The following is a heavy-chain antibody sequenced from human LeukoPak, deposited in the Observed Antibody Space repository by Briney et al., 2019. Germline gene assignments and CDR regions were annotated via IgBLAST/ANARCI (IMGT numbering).Heavy chain of an antibody. V-gene: IGHV3-23*01. CDR1: GFTFSSYA. D-gene: IGHD1-14*01. CDR3: AKTGFQWGEYFYYMDV. Sequence: GGSLRLSCAASGFTFSSYAMSWVRQAPGKGLEWVSAVSGSGGSTYYADSVKGRFTISRDNSKNTLYLQMNSLRAEDTAVYYCAKTGFQWGEYFYYMDVWGKGTTVTVSS. J-gene: IGHJ6*03. CDR2: VSGSGGST.